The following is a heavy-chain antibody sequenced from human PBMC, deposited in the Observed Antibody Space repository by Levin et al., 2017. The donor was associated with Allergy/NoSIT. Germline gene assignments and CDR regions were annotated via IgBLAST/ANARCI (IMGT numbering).Heavy chain of an antibody. CDR3: ARGRRGYSYGTRYYFDY. CDR1: GGSFSGYY. J-gene: IGHJ4*02. V-gene: IGHV4-34*01. D-gene: IGHD5-18*01. CDR2: INHSGST. Sequence: GSLRLSCAVYGGSFSGYYWSWIRQPPGKGLEWIGEINHSGSTNYNPSLKSRVTISVDTSKNQFSLKLSSVTAADTAVYYCARGRRGYSYGTRYYFDYWGQGTLVTVSS.